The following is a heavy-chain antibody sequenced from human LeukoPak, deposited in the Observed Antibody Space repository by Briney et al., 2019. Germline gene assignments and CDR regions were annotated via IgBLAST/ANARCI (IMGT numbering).Heavy chain of an antibody. J-gene: IGHJ5*02. D-gene: IGHD3-10*01. CDR1: GFTFSSYA. CDR3: AKRLLRQFAP. Sequence: GGSLRLSCAASGFTFSSYAMTRVRQAPGMGLEWVSGISGSGGSTYYADSVKGRFTISRDNSKNTLYLQMNSLRAEDTAVYYCAKRLLRQFAPWGQGTLVTVSS. CDR2: ISGSGGST. V-gene: IGHV3-23*01.